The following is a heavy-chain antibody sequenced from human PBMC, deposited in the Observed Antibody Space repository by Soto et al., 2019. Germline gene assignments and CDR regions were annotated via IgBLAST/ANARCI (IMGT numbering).Heavy chain of an antibody. J-gene: IGHJ4*02. CDR3: AKRVIGYCSGNTCDDY. D-gene: IGHD2-15*01. V-gene: IGHV3-30*18. CDR2: ISYDSSNK. CDR1: GFTFSYG. Sequence: VQLLESGGGLIQPGGSLRLSCAASGFTFSYGIHWLRQAPGKGLEWVAYISYDSSNKFYGDSVKGRFTISRDNSKNTQVLQMNSLRAEDTAVYYGAKRVIGYCSGNTCDDYWGQGTLVAVSS.